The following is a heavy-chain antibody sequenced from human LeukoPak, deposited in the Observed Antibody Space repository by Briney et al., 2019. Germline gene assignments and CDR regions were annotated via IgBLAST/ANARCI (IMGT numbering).Heavy chain of an antibody. J-gene: IGHJ5*02. CDR3: ARNATVTTLKRAYNWFDP. CDR2: IYYSGST. D-gene: IGHD4-17*01. CDR1: GGSISSSSYY. Sequence: SETLSLTCTVSGGSISSSSYYWGWIRQPPGEGLEWIGSIYYSGSTHYNPSLKSRVSISVDTSKNQFSLKLSSVTAADTAVYCCARNATVTTLKRAYNWFDPWGQGTLVTVSS. V-gene: IGHV4-39*01.